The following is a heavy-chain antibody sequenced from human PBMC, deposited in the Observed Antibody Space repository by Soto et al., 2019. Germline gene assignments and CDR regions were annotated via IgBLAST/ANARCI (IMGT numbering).Heavy chain of an antibody. CDR2: IIPIFGTA. J-gene: IGHJ6*02. CDR3: AREGWDSSCYYYGMDV. CDR1: GGTFSSYA. D-gene: IGHD1-26*01. Sequence: QVQLVQSGAEVKKPGSSVKVSCKASGGTFSSYAISWVRQAPGQGLEWMGGIIPIFGTANYAQKFQGRVTITADKSTSRAYMELSRLRTEDTAVYYCAREGWDSSCYYYGMDVCGQGTTVTVSS. V-gene: IGHV1-69*06.